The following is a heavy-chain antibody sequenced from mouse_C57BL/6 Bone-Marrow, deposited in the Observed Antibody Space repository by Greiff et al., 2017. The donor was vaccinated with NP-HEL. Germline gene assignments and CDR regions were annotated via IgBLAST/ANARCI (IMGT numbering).Heavy chain of an antibody. V-gene: IGHV5-6*01. CDR2: ISSGGSYT. Sequence: EVKLVESGGDLVKPGGSLKLSCAASGFTFSSYGMSWVRQTPDKRLEWVATISSGGSYTYYPDSVKGRFTISRDNAKNTLYLQMRSLKSEDTAMYYCASYYYGSSPWFAYWGQGTLVTVSA. CDR3: ASYYYGSSPWFAY. D-gene: IGHD1-1*01. J-gene: IGHJ3*01. CDR1: GFTFSSYG.